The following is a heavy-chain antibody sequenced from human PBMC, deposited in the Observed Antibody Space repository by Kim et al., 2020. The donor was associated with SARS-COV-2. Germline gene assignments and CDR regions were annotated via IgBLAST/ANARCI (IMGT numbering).Heavy chain of an antibody. CDR2: ISYDGSNK. CDR1: GFTFSSYG. CDR3: AKEGCGGDCQHYYYYGMDV. V-gene: IGHV3-30*18. D-gene: IGHD2-21*02. J-gene: IGHJ6*02. Sequence: GGSLRLSCAASGFTFSSYGMHWVRQAPGKGLEWVAVISYDGSNKYYADSVKGRFTISRDNSKNTLYLQMNSLRAEDTAVYYCAKEGCGGDCQHYYYYGMDVWGQGTTVTVSS.